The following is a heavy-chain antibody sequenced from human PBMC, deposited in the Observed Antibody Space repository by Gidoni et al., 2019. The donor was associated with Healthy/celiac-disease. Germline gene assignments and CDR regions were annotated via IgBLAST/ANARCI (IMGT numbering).Heavy chain of an antibody. D-gene: IGHD4-17*01. CDR1: AYTFTSYG. CDR3: ARENIDYGDYLFDY. V-gene: IGHV1-18*01. Sequence: QVQLVQSGAEVKKPGASVTVSCKASAYTFTSYGISWVRQAPGQGLEWMGCISAYNGNTNNAQKVQGRVTMTTDTSTSTAYMELRSLRSDDTAVYYCARENIDYGDYLFDYWGQGTLVTVSS. J-gene: IGHJ4*02. CDR2: ISAYNGNT.